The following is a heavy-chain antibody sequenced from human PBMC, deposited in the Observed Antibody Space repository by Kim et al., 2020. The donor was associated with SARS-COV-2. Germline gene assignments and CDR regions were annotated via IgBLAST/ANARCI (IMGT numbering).Heavy chain of an antibody. CDR3: AREPPLHLNSNYFMDV. D-gene: IGHD1-1*01. Sequence: SETLSLTCAVYGGSFSGYYWSWIRRPPGKGLEWIGEINHSRTTNYNPSLKSRVTISVDTSKNQFSLKLSSVTAADTAVYYCAREPPLHLNSNYFMDVWGKGTTVTVSS. J-gene: IGHJ6*03. V-gene: IGHV4-34*01. CDR1: GGSFSGYY. CDR2: INHSRTT.